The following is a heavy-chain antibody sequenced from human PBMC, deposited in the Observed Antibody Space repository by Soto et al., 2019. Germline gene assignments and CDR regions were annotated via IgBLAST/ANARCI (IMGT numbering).Heavy chain of an antibody. Sequence: ASVKVSCKASGYTFTSYGISWVRQAPGQGLEWMGWITADNGNTNYAQKLQGRVTMTTDPSLSTAYMELRSLTSDDTAVYYFASRPGSERWLVLDYWGQGTPVTVSS. D-gene: IGHD6-19*01. CDR2: ITADNGNT. CDR3: ASRPGSERWLVLDY. CDR1: GYTFTSYG. V-gene: IGHV1-18*01. J-gene: IGHJ4*02.